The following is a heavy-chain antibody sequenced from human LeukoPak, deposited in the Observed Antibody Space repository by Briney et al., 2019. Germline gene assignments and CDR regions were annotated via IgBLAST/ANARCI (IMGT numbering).Heavy chain of an antibody. V-gene: IGHV4-59*01. CDR2: IYNTGGT. D-gene: IGHD5/OR15-5a*01. CDR1: GGSISPYH. CDR3: VYYSIVSGCFDP. Sequence: SETLSLTCTVSGGSISPYHWSWVRQPPGKGLEWIGYIYNTGGTNYNPSLKSRVTISVDTSKNQFSLNLTSVTAADTAVYYCVYYSIVSGCFDPWGQGTLVTVSS. J-gene: IGHJ5*02.